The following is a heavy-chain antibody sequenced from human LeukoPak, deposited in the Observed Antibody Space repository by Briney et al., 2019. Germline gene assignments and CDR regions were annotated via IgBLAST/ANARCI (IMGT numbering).Heavy chain of an antibody. D-gene: IGHD1-26*01. V-gene: IGHV3-21*06. CDR1: GFTFSSYS. CDR2: ISRRSESI. Sequence: GGSLRLSCAASGFTFSSYSMNWVRQVPGKGLEWVSSISRRSESISYADSVKGRFTISRDNAKSSLYLQMNSLRAEDTAVYYCAVVGALYYFDYRGQGTLVTVSS. CDR3: AVVGALYYFDY. J-gene: IGHJ4*02.